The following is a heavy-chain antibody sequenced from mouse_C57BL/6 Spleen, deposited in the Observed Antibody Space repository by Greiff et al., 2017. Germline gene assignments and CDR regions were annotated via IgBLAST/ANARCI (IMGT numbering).Heavy chain of an antibody. CDR3: ARRGGNFHFDY. V-gene: IGHV1-80*01. D-gene: IGHD2-1*01. J-gene: IGHJ2*01. CDR1: GYAFSSYW. CDR2: IYPGDGDT. Sequence: LQQSGASVKISCKASGYAFSSYWMNWVKQRPGKGLEWIGQIYPGDGDTNYNGKFKGKATLTADKSSSTAYMQLSSLTSEDSAVYFCARRGGNFHFDYWGQGTTLTVSS.